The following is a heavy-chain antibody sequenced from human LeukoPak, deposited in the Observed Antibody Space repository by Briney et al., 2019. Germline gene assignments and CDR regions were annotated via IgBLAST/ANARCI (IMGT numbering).Heavy chain of an antibody. D-gene: IGHD5-18*01. V-gene: IGHV3-23*01. J-gene: IGHJ4*02. CDR2: ISGTGGST. CDR1: GFTFSTYA. CDR3: AKDLPLRGYSYGCFDY. Sequence: GGSLRLSCAASGFTFSTYAMTWVRQAPGKGLEWVSLISGTGGSTYYADSVKGRFTISRDNSKNTLYLQMNSLRAEDTAVYYCAKDLPLRGYSYGCFDYWGQGTLVTVSS.